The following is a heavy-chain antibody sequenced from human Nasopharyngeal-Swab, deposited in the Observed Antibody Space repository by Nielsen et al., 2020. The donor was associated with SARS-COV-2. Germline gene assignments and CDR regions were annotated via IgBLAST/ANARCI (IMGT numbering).Heavy chain of an antibody. J-gene: IGHJ6*03. D-gene: IGHD1-1*01. CDR1: GFTFGDYA. CDR3: TRVPGFGTYYYYYMDV. CDR2: IRSKAYSGTT. V-gene: IGHV3-49*03. Sequence: GGSLRLSCTASGFTFGDYAMSWFRQAPGKGLEWVGFIRSKAYSGTTEYAASVKGRFTISRDDSKSIAYLQMNSLKTEDTAVYYCTRVPGFGTYYYYYMDVWGKGTTVTVSS.